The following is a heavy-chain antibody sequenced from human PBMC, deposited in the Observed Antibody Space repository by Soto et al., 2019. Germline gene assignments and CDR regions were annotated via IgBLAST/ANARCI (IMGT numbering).Heavy chain of an antibody. CDR3: AKEVTSGSYSHYYYGLDV. D-gene: IGHD1-26*01. Sequence: EVQLLGSGGGLVQPGGSLRLSCAASGFTLSSYAMSWVRQAPGKGLEWVSAISGSGNRTFHADSVKGRFTISRDNAKNALYLQMNSLRVEDTAVYYCAKEVTSGSYSHYYYGLDVWGQGTMVTVSS. CDR1: GFTLSSYA. J-gene: IGHJ6*02. V-gene: IGHV3-23*01. CDR2: ISGSGNRT.